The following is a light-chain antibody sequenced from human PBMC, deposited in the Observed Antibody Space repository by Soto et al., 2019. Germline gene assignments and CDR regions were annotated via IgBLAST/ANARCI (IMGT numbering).Light chain of an antibody. Sequence: QSVLTQPPSVSGAPGQRVTISCTGSSSNIGAGYDVHWYQQLPGTAPKLLVYGYNNRASGVPDRFSVSKSGTSASLTITGLQTEDEADYYSQSYDSSLSAWVFGGGTKVTVL. CDR3: QSYDSSLSAWV. CDR2: GYN. J-gene: IGLJ2*01. CDR1: SSNIGAGYD. V-gene: IGLV1-40*01.